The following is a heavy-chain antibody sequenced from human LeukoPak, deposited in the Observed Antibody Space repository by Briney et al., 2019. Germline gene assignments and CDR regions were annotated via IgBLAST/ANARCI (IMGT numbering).Heavy chain of an antibody. V-gene: IGHV4-59*01. J-gene: IGHJ5*02. Sequence: SETLSLTCTVSGGSISSYYWSLIRQPPGKGLEWIGYIYYSGSTNYNPSLKSRVTISVDTSKNQFSLKLSSATAADTAVYYCARDHPRPGYDFWSGRPSGLDPWGQGTLVTVSS. CDR1: GGSISSYY. CDR2: IYYSGST. CDR3: ARDHPRPGYDFWSGRPSGLDP. D-gene: IGHD3-3*01.